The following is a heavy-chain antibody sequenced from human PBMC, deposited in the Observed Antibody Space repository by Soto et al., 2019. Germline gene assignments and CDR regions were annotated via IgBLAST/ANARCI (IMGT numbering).Heavy chain of an antibody. D-gene: IGHD3-22*01. CDR3: ARGYYYDSSGYPDDAFDI. J-gene: IGHJ3*02. CDR2: VSSSSSYI. CDR1: GFTFSSYS. V-gene: IGHV3-21*01. Sequence: NPGGSLRLSCAASGFTFSSYSMNWVRQAPGKGLEWVSSVSSSSSYIYYADSVKGRFTISRDNAKNSLYLQMNSLGAEDTAVYYCARGYYYDSSGYPDDAFDIWGQGTMVTVSS.